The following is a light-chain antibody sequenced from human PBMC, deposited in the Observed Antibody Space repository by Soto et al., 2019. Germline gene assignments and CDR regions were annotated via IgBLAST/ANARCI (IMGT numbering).Light chain of an antibody. J-gene: IGKJ1*01. CDR3: QQNYNPPWT. CDR2: AAS. Sequence: DIQMTQSPSSLSASVGDRVTITCRASQFINKYLSWYQQKPGKVPKLLINAASTLQSGVPSRFNGSRSGTDFSLAISSLQPEDVATYYCQQNYNPPWTFGQGTKVEIK. CDR1: QFINKY. V-gene: IGKV1-39*01.